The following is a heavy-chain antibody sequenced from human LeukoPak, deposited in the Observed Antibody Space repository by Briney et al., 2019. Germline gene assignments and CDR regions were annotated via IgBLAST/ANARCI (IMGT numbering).Heavy chain of an antibody. D-gene: IGHD3-10*01. Sequence: SETLSLTCTASGGSISSYYRSWIRQPPGKGLEWIGYIYYSGSTNYNPSLKSRVTISVDTSKNQFSLKLSSVTAADTAVYYCARGLWFGGRFDPWGQGTLVTVSS. CDR3: ARGLWFGGRFDP. V-gene: IGHV4-59*08. CDR1: GGSISSYY. J-gene: IGHJ5*02. CDR2: IYYSGST.